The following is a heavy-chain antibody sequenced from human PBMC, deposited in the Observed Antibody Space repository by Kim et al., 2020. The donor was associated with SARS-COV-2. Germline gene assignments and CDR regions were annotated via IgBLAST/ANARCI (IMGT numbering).Heavy chain of an antibody. CDR2: IAYDGSHI. CDR1: GFTFSAHA. D-gene: IGHD2-15*01. Sequence: GGSLRLSCAASGFTFSAHALHWVRQAPGKGLEWVALIAYDGSHISYPDSVKGRFIISRDNTKSTLYLQTNSLRPEDTAGYYCLAEIGGRSFDHWGQGTLV. V-gene: IGHV3-30*04. CDR3: LAEIGGRSFDH. J-gene: IGHJ4*02.